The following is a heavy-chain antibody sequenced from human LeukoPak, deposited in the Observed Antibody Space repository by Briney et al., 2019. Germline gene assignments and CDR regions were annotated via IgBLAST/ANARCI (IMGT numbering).Heavy chain of an antibody. D-gene: IGHD6-13*01. CDR3: ARGPSSWYSDAFDI. CDR2: IYYSGST. V-gene: IGHV4-59*01. J-gene: IGHJ3*02. CDR1: GGSISSYY. Sequence: SETLSLTCTVSGGSISSYYRSWIRQPPGKGLEWIGYIYYSGSTNYNPSLKSRVTISVDTSKNQFSLKLSSVTAADTAVYYCARGPSSWYSDAFDIWGQGTMVTVSS.